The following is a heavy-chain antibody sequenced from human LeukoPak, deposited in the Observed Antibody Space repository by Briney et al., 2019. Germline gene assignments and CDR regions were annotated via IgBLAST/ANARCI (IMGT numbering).Heavy chain of an antibody. D-gene: IGHD3-22*01. V-gene: IGHV4-4*07. CDR3: ASRGSGYYEAFDY. CDR1: GASISSYY. CDR2: IYTSGRT. Sequence: NPSETLSLACTVSGASISSYYWSWIRQPPGKGREWIGRIYTSGRTNYNPSLKSRVTMSVDTSKNQFSLKLSSVTAADTAVYYCASRGSGYYEAFDYWGQGTLVTVSS. J-gene: IGHJ4*02.